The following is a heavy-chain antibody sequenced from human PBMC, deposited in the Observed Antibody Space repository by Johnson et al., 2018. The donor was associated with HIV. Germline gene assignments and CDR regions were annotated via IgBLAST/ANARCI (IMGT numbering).Heavy chain of an antibody. CDR2: IYSGGST. Sequence: EVQLVESGGGVVQPGRSLRLSCAASGFTVSGNYMNWVRQAPGKGLEWVSVIYSGGSTYYADSLKGRFTISRDNSKNTLYLQMNSLRVEDTAMYYCAKARSLLDYGGFDAFDIWGQGTMVTVSS. D-gene: IGHD4-23*01. CDR1: GFTVSGNY. J-gene: IGHJ3*02. CDR3: AKARSLLDYGGFDAFDI. V-gene: IGHV3-66*01.